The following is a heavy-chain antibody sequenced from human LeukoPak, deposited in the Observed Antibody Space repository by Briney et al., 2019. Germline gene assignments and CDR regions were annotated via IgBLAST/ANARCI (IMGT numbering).Heavy chain of an antibody. J-gene: IGHJ3*02. V-gene: IGHV3-30*03. CDR3: ARDRYGDYTPGIDAFDI. Sequence: SGGSLRLSCAASGFTFSSYGMHWVRQAPGKGLEWVAVISYDGSNKYYADSVKGRFTISRDNSKNTLYLQMNSLRPEDRAVYYCARDRYGDYTPGIDAFDIWGQGTMVTVST. D-gene: IGHD4-17*01. CDR1: GFTFSSYG. CDR2: ISYDGSNK.